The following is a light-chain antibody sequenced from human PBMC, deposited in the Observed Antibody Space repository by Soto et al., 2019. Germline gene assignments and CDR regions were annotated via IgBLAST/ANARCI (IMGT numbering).Light chain of an antibody. V-gene: IGLV1-44*01. Sequence: QSALTQPPSASGTPGQRVTISCSGSSSNIGRNTVNWYQQVPGTAPKLLIFSNNHRPSGVPDRFSGSKSGTSASLAISGLQSEDESNYYCASWDDSLTGDVFGTGTKVTVL. CDR3: ASWDDSLTGDV. CDR1: SSNIGRNT. J-gene: IGLJ1*01. CDR2: SNN.